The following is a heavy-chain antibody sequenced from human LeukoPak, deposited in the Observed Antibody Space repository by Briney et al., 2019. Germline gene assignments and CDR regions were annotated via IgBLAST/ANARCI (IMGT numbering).Heavy chain of an antibody. CDR2: IYHSGST. V-gene: IGHV4-30-2*01. CDR3: ARSGSYYYYYMDV. J-gene: IGHJ6*03. CDR1: GGSISSGGYY. Sequence: SETLSLTCTVSGGSISSGGYYWSWIRQPPGKGLEWIGYIYHSGSTYYNPSPKSRVTISVDRSKNQFSLKLSSVTAADTAVYYCARSGSYYYYYMDVWGKGTTVTVSS. D-gene: IGHD1-26*01.